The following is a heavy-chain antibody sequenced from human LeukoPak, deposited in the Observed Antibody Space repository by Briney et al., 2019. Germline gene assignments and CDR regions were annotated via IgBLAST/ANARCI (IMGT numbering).Heavy chain of an antibody. J-gene: IGHJ4*02. CDR1: GYTFTGYY. CDR2: INLNSGGT. D-gene: IGHD5-24*01. CDR3: AIDGYNASGDY. V-gene: IGHV1-2*02. Sequence: ASVKVSCKASGYTFTGYYMHWVRQAPGQGLEWMGWINLNSGGTNYAQKFQGRVTMSRDTSISTAYMELSRLRSDDTAVYYCAIDGYNASGDYWGQGTLVTVSS.